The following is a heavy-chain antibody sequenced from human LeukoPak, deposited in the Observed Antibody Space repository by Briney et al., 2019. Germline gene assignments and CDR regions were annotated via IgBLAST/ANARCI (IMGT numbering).Heavy chain of an antibody. CDR2: ISRSGSTI. Sequence: GGSLRLSCAASGFTFSTFQMNWVRQAPGKGLEWVSYISRSGSTIYYADSVKGRFTISRDNAKNSLYLQMNSLRAEDTAVYYCATTYYYDSSGYYFDYWGQGTLVTVSS. D-gene: IGHD3-22*01. CDR3: ATTYYYDSSGYYFDY. V-gene: IGHV3-48*03. J-gene: IGHJ4*02. CDR1: GFTFSTFQ.